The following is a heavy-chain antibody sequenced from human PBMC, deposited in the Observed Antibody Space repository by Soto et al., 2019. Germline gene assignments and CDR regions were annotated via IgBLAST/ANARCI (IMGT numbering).Heavy chain of an antibody. J-gene: IGHJ4*02. CDR1: GGSISSGGYS. V-gene: IGHV4-30-2*01. CDR3: ARSPGHDYVWGSYQGSFDY. D-gene: IGHD3-16*01. CDR2: IYRSGST. Sequence: SETLSLTCAVSGGSISSGGYSWSWIRQPPGKGLEWIGYIYRSGSTYYNPSLKSRVTISVDRSKNQFSLKLSSVTAADTAVYYCARSPGHDYVWGSYQGSFDYWGQGTLVTVSS.